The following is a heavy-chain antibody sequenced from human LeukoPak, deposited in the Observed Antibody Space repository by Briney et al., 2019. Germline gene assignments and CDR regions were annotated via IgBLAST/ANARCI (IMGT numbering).Heavy chain of an antibody. CDR2: ISTSSRTI. CDR1: GFTFSSYD. J-gene: IGHJ5*02. V-gene: IGHV3-48*01. Sequence: PGGSLRLSCAGSGFTFSSYDMNWVRQAPGKGLEWLAYISTSSRTIYYADSVKGRFTISRDNAKNSLYLQMNTLRAEDTAVYYCARGLGLWGQGTLVTVSS. CDR3: ARGLGL.